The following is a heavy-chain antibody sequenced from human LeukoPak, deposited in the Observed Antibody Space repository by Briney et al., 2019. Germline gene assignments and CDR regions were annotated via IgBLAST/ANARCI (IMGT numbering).Heavy chain of an antibody. CDR1: GGSISSSSYY. V-gene: IGHV4-39*07. CDR3: ARGIRVIGGSGSYYLNYYYYYMDV. D-gene: IGHD3-10*01. J-gene: IGHJ6*03. CDR2: IYYSGST. Sequence: SETLSLTCTVSGGSISSSSYYWGWIRQPPGKGLEWIGSIYYSGSTNYNPSLKSRVTISVDTSKNQFSLKLSSVTAADTAVYYCARGIRVIGGSGSYYLNYYYYYMDVWGKGTTVTVSS.